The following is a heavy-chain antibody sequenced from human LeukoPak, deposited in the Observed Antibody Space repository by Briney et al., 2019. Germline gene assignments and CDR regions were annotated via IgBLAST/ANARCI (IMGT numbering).Heavy chain of an antibody. CDR3: ARHQSAAAAGDY. CDR2: IKQDGSEK. Sequence: PGGSLRLSCAASGFTFSFYWMSWVRQAPGKGLEWVANIKQDGSEKYYVDSVRGRFTISRDNAKNSLYLQMNSLRVDDTAVYYCARHQSAAAAGDYWGQGTLVTVSS. D-gene: IGHD6-13*01. J-gene: IGHJ4*02. CDR1: GFTFSFYW. V-gene: IGHV3-7*05.